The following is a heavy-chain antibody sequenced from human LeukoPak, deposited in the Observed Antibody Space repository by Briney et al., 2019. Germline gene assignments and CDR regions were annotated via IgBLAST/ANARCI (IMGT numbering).Heavy chain of an antibody. CDR2: ISLAGQT. Sequence: SATLSSPTGVSGGSIRPTYWWRWVSQPPGQGLEWTGEISLAGQTTLNPSLRRRVTISVDTYKDQFSLMQRYGTAADTAVYYCPYGSGSYYPEWGQGTLVTVSS. J-gene: IGHJ4*02. CDR3: PYGSGSYYPE. CDR1: GGSIRPTYW. V-gene: IGHV4-4*02. D-gene: IGHD3-10*01.